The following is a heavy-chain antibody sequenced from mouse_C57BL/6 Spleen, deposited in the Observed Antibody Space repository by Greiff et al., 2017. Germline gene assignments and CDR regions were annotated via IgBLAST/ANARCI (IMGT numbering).Heavy chain of an antibody. J-gene: IGHJ4*01. CDR2: IWRGGST. V-gene: IGHV2-5*01. CDR3: AKSWSLYAMDY. CDR1: GFSLTSYG. Sequence: QVQLQQSGPGLVQPSQSLSITCTVSGFSLTSYGVHWVRQSPGKGLEWLGVIWRGGSTNYNAAFMSRLHITKDNSKGQVFFKMNSLQADDTAIYYCAKSWSLYAMDYWGQGTSVTVSS.